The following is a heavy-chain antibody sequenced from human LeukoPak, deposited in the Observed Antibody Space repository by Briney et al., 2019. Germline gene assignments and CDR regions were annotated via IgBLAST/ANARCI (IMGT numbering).Heavy chain of an antibody. CDR1: GYTFTYYY. D-gene: IGHD2-2*01. CDR3: ARANFLYCSSSTCLFDY. J-gene: IGHJ4*02. V-gene: IGHV1-2*02. Sequence: ASVKGSCKASGYTFTYYYMHWVRQAPGQGFEWIGWINPNDGDTNYAQKFQGRVTMTRDTSISTAHMEVSRLRSDDTDVYYCARANFLYCSSSTCLFDYWGQGTLVTVSS. CDR2: INPNDGDT.